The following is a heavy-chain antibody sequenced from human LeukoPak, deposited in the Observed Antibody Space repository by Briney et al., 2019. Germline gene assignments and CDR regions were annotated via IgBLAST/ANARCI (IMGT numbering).Heavy chain of an antibody. V-gene: IGHV4-31*03. Sequence: PSQSLSPTRPVSHGPTRTPVSRDRTVYYWTWVRQHPGKGLGFIGSIYYSGSTYYNPSLKSRLTISVDLSENQFPLKLSSVTAADTAVYYCARLEQTSWFDPWGPGTLVIVSS. D-gene: IGHD1/OR15-1a*01. CDR3: ARLEQTSWFDP. J-gene: IGHJ5*02. CDR1: HGPTRTPVSRDRTVYY. CDR2: IYYSGST.